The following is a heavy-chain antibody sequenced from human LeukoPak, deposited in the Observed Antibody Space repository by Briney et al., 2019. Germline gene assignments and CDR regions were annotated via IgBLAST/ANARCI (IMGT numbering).Heavy chain of an antibody. CDR3: ARETWSGYYKGFDY. D-gene: IGHD3-3*01. Sequence: GGSLRLSCAASGFTFSSYSMKWVRQAPGKGLEWVSSISSSSSYIYYADSVKGRFTISRDNAKNSLYLQMNSLRAEDTAVYYCARETWSGYYKGFDYWGQGTLVTVSS. CDR1: GFTFSSYS. J-gene: IGHJ4*02. CDR2: ISSSSSYI. V-gene: IGHV3-21*01.